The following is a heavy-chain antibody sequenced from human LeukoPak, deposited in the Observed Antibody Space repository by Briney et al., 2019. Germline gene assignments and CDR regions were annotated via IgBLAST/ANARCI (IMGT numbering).Heavy chain of an antibody. CDR3: ARVPFITMVRGVISPLYFDY. V-gene: IGHV3-21*01. D-gene: IGHD3-10*01. Sequence: GGSLRLSCAASGFTFSSYSMNWVRQAPGKGLEWVSSISSSSSYIYYADSVKGRFTISRDNAKSSLYLQMNSLRAEDTAVYYCARVPFITMVRGVISPLYFDYWGQGTLVTVSS. CDR2: ISSSSSYI. CDR1: GFTFSSYS. J-gene: IGHJ4*02.